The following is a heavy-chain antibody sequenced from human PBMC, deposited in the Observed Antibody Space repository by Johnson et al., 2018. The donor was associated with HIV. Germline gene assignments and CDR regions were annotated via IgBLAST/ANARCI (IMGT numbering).Heavy chain of an antibody. D-gene: IGHD6-19*01. J-gene: IGHJ3*02. CDR2: IRYDGSNK. Sequence: QVQLVESGGRVVRPGGSLRLSCAASGFTFHDYGMTWVRQAPGKGLEWVAFIRYDGSNKYYADSVKGRFTISRDNAKNSLYLQMNSLRAEDTALYYCARFRPWLVFPAFDIWGQGTMVTVSS. CDR1: GFTFHDYG. CDR3: ARFRPWLVFPAFDI. V-gene: IGHV3-33*07.